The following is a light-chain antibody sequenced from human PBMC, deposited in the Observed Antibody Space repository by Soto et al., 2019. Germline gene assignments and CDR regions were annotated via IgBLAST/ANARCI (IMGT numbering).Light chain of an antibody. CDR2: GVS. J-gene: IGKJ3*01. Sequence: DIQMTQSPSSVSASVGDRVTITCRASQGIGTWLAWYQQKPGQAPKLLIYGVSTLQSGVPARFSGSGSGTDFTLTISSLQPEDFATYYCQQANSFPVTFGPGTKVDIK. CDR3: QQANSFPVT. V-gene: IGKV1D-12*01. CDR1: QGIGTW.